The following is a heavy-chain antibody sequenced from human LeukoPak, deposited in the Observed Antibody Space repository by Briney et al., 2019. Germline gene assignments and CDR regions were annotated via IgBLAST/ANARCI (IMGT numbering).Heavy chain of an antibody. Sequence: GGSLRLSCAASGFTFSSYAMSWVRQAPGKGLECVSLISGSGDKTYYADSVKGRFTISRDNSKNTLYLQVNSLRADDTAVYYCAKDGPNDYKPWIYWGQGTLVIVSS. CDR1: GFTFSSYA. CDR3: AKDGPNDYKPWIY. V-gene: IGHV3-23*01. J-gene: IGHJ4*02. CDR2: ISGSGDKT. D-gene: IGHD4-11*01.